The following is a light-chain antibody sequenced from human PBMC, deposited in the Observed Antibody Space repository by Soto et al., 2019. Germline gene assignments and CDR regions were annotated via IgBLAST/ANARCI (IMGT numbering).Light chain of an antibody. CDR2: GNS. CDR1: SSNIGGNI. Sequence: QSVLTQPPSASGTPGQRVTISCSGSSSNIGGNIVNWYQQLPGAAPKLLIYGNSNRPSGVPDRFSGSKSGTSASLAITGLQAEDEADYYCQSYDSSLSAVVFGGGTKLTVL. CDR3: QSYDSSLSAVV. V-gene: IGLV1-40*01. J-gene: IGLJ2*01.